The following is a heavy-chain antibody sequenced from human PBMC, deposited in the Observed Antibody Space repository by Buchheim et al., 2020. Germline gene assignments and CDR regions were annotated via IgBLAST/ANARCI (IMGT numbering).Heavy chain of an antibody. V-gene: IGHV3-48*04. CDR2: ISSSSSTI. J-gene: IGHJ5*02. D-gene: IGHD6-19*01. CDR1: GFTFSSYS. CDR3: ARARYRGYSSGWWPFDP. Sequence: EVQLVESGGGLVQPGGSLRLSCAASGFTFSSYSMNWVRQAPGKGLEWVSYISSSSSTIYYADSVKGRFTLSRDNAKHSLYLQMNSLRAEDTAVYYCARARYRGYSSGWWPFDPWGQGTL.